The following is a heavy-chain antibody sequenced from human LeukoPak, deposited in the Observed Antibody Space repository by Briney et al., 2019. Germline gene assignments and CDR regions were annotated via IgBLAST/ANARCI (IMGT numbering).Heavy chain of an antibody. D-gene: IGHD1-26*01. CDR1: GYTFTSYY. CDR3: ARDPGSLPYFDY. Sequence: ASVKVSCKASGYTFTSYYMHWVRQAPGQGLEWMGIISPSGGSTSYAQKFQGRVTMTRDTSTSTVYMELSSLRSEDTAVYYCARDPGSLPYFDYWGQGTLVTVSS. V-gene: IGHV1-46*01. J-gene: IGHJ4*02. CDR2: ISPSGGST.